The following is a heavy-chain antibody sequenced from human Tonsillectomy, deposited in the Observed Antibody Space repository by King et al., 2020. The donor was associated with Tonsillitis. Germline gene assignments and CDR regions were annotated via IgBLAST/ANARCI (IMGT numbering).Heavy chain of an antibody. CDR1: GGSISSGGYS. CDR3: ARNYYDSSGYHYGVDY. J-gene: IGHJ4*02. CDR2: IYHSGST. Sequence: QLQESGSGLVKPSQTLSLTCAVSGGSISSGGYSWSWIRQPPGKGLEWIGYIYHSGSTYYNPSLKSRVTISVDRSKNQFSLKLSSVTAADTAVYYCARNYYDSSGYHYGVDYWGQGTLVTVSS. D-gene: IGHD3-22*01. V-gene: IGHV4-30-2*01.